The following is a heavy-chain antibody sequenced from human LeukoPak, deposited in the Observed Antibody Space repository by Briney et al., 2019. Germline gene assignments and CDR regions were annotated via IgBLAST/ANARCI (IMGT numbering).Heavy chain of an antibody. CDR3: ARQTFFDFSRPFDY. D-gene: IGHD3-3*01. CDR1: DDSITSSSYY. Sequence: SETLSLTCTVSDDSITSSSYYWGWIRRPPAKGLEWIGTIYYDGNTFYNPSLKSRATIDVDTSKNQCSLRLRSVTAADSAVYFCARQTFFDFSRPFDYGGQGALVTVSA. J-gene: IGHJ4*02. V-gene: IGHV4-39*01. CDR2: IYYDGNT.